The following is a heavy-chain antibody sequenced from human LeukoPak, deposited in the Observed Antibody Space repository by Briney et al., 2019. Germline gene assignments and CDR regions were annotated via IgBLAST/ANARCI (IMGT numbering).Heavy chain of an antibody. D-gene: IGHD1-26*01. Sequence: RAGGSLRLSCAASGFSFGSFAMSWVRQAPGKGLEWVSTVNADGGNTYYADSVKGRFTISRDNSKSTLILQTNSLRVEDTALYYCTKRVKYGGTWDHFADWGQGTLVTVSS. V-gene: IGHV3-23*01. CDR2: VNADGGNT. CDR1: GFSFGSFA. J-gene: IGHJ4*02. CDR3: TKRVKYGGTWDHFAD.